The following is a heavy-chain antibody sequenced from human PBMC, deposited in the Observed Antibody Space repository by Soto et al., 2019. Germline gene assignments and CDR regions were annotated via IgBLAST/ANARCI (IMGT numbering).Heavy chain of an antibody. CDR3: ATDSSARHDY. D-gene: IGHD3-22*01. CDR2: IYQSGST. V-gene: IGHV4-61*01. J-gene: IGHJ4*02. CDR1: GGSVKSGSYY. Sequence: SETLSLTCSVSGGSVKSGSYYWTWIRQPPGKGLEWIGYIYQSGSTNYNPSLKSRVTISIDTSKNQFFLKLNLVTAADTAVYYCATDSSARHDYWGQGTLVTVSS.